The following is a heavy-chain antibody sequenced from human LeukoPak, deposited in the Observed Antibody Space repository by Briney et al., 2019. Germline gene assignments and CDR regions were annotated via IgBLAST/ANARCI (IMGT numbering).Heavy chain of an antibody. CDR2: IHSDGSST. J-gene: IGHJ6*03. Sequence: GGSQRLSCAASGFTFSSYWMHWVRQAPGKGLVWVSRIHSDGSSTSYADSVRGRFTISRDDAKSTLYLQMNSLRAEDTAVYYCAKDGGYGLYYYYYYMDVWGKGTTVTVSS. D-gene: IGHD2-15*01. CDR1: GFTFSSYW. CDR3: AKDGGYGLYYYYYYMDV. V-gene: IGHV3-74*01.